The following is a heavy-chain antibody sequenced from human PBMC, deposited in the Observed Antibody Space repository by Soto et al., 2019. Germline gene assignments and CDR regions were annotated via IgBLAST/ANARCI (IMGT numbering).Heavy chain of an antibody. CDR1: GGSISSYY. Sequence: PSETLSLTCTVSGGSISSYYWSWIRQSPGKGLEWIGYIYYSGSTNYNPSLKSRVTISVDTSKNQFSLKLSSVTAADTAVYYCARREGHKLSIFAAWAQGTLVPVSS. CDR3: ARREGHKLSIFAA. J-gene: IGHJ5*02. D-gene: IGHD2-15*01. V-gene: IGHV4-59*08. CDR2: IYYSGST.